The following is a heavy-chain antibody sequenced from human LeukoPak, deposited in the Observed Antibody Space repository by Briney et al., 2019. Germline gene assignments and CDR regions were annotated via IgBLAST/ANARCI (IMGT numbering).Heavy chain of an antibody. CDR3: ASTTVTAREKYYFEY. Sequence: GESLKISCKGSGYSFTSYWIGWVRQMPGKGLEWMGIIYPGDSDTRYSPSFQGQVTISADKSISTAYLQWSSLKASDTAMYYCASTTVTAREKYYFEYRGQGTLVTVSS. D-gene: IGHD4-17*01. CDR1: GYSFTSYW. V-gene: IGHV5-51*01. CDR2: IYPGDSDT. J-gene: IGHJ4*02.